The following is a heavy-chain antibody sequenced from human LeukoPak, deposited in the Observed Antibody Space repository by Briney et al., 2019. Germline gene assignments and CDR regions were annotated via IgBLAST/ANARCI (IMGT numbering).Heavy chain of an antibody. V-gene: IGHV1-18*01. CDR2: ISAYNGNT. Sequence: GASVKVSCKASGYTFTSYGISWVRQAPGQGLEWMGWISAYNGNTNYAQKLQGRVTMTTDTSTSTAYMELRSLTADDTAVYYCARLDCGGDCFYYYYYMDVWGKGTTVTVSS. CDR3: ARLDCGGDCFYYYYYMDV. J-gene: IGHJ6*03. CDR1: GYTFTSYG. D-gene: IGHD2-21*02.